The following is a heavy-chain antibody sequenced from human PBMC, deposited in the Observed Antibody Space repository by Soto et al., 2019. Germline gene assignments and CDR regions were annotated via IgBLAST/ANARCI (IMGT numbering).Heavy chain of an antibody. J-gene: IGHJ4*02. Sequence: VESVTISCKGPGDSFTRYWIISVLQMPGKGLEWMGRIDPSYSYTNYSPSFQGHVTISADKSISTAYLQWSSLKASDTAMYYCARLRDIVATIPIDWGQGTMVTVSS. V-gene: IGHV5-10-1*01. CDR1: GDSFTRYW. D-gene: IGHD5-12*01. CDR3: ARLRDIVATIPID. CDR2: IDPSYSYT.